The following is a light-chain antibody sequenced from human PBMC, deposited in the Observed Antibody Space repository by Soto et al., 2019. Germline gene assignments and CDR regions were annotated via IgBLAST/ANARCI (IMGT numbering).Light chain of an antibody. CDR3: QGNGISPPKYT. Sequence: EVVLKQSPGTLALSPGETATLSCRASPTVNSSDLSCHQQKPVQAPRLLIYSASSTATDIPDRFICSGSGIDFTRTSIRLETEDFQVYYYQGNGISPPKYTFGKGTKLEIK. J-gene: IGKJ2*01. CDR2: SAS. CDR1: PTVNSSD. V-gene: IGKV3-20*01.